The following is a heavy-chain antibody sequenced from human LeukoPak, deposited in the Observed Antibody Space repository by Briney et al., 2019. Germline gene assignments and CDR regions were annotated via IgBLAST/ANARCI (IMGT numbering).Heavy chain of an antibody. Sequence: PSETLSLTCTVSGGSISSYYWSWIRQPPGKGLEWIGYIYYSGSTNYNPSLKSRVAISVDKSKNQFSLTPSSVTAADTAVYYCASPRMGGAVADWYFDLWGRGTLVTVSS. J-gene: IGHJ2*01. CDR3: ASPRMGGAVADWYFDL. D-gene: IGHD6-19*01. CDR1: GGSISSYY. CDR2: IYYSGST. V-gene: IGHV4-59*08.